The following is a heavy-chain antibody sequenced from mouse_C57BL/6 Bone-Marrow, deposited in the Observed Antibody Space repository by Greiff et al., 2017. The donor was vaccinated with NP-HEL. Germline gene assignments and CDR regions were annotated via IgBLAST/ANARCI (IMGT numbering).Heavy chain of an antibody. V-gene: IGHV2-5*01. CDR2: IWRGGST. D-gene: IGHD1-1*01. Sequence: QVQLKESGPGLVQPSQSLSITCTVSGFSLTSYGVHWVRQSPGKGLEWLGVIWRGGSTDYNAAFMSRLSITKDNSKSQVFFKMNSLQADDTAIYYCAKRGYGSSYWYFDVWGTGTTVTVSS. J-gene: IGHJ1*03. CDR1: GFSLTSYG. CDR3: AKRGYGSSYWYFDV.